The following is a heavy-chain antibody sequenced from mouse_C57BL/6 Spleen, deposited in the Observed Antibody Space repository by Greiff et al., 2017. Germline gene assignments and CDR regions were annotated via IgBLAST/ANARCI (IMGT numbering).Heavy chain of an antibody. CDR3: ARWNYGNYHAMDY. CDR1: GYTFTDYN. V-gene: IGHV1-18*01. D-gene: IGHD2-1*01. Sequence: EVQLQQSGPELVKPGASVKIPCKASGYTFTDYNMDWVKQNHGKSLEWIGDINPNNGGTIYNQKFKGKATLTVDKSSSTAYMELRSLTSEDTAVYYCARWNYGNYHAMDYWGQGTSVTVSS. CDR2: INPNNGGT. J-gene: IGHJ4*01.